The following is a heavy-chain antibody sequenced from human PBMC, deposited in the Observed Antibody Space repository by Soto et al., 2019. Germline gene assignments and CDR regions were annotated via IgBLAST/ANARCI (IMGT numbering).Heavy chain of an antibody. D-gene: IGHD1-20*01. V-gene: IGHV3-72*01. CDR1: GFIFSDYY. CDR2: TRNKANSYTT. J-gene: IGHJ6*02. Sequence: EVQLVESGGGLVQPGGSLRLSCAVSGFIFSDYYMDWVRQAPGKGLEWIGRTRNKANSYTTEYAASVRGRFTVSRDESKNLLYLQMNSLKTEDRAVYYCVRGYNIFDVWGQGTRSPSP. CDR3: VRGYNIFDV.